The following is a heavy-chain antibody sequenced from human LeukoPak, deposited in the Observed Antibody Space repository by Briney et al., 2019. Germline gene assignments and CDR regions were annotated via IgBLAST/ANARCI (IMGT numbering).Heavy chain of an antibody. J-gene: IGHJ4*02. D-gene: IGHD6-19*01. V-gene: IGHV6-1*01. CDR2: TYYRSKWYN. CDR3: ARAVAGKLDY. Sequence: SQTLSLTCAISGDSVSSNSIGWTWIRQSPSRGLEWLGRTYYRSKWYNDYAVSVKSRITINPDTFKNQVSLQLNSVTPEDTAVYYCARAVAGKLDYWGQGTLVTVSS. CDR1: GDSVSSNSIG.